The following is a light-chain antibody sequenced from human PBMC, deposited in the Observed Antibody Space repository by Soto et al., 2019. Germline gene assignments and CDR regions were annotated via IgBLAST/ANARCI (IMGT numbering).Light chain of an antibody. J-gene: IGKJ1*01. CDR1: QSVSSSY. Sequence: EIVLTQSPGTLSFSPGQRATLSCRASQSVSSSYLAWYQQKTGPTPRLLIYGASSRATGIPDRFSGSGSGTDFTLNVSSLEPEDFAVYYCQQYGSSPRTFGQGTKVEIK. CDR2: GAS. V-gene: IGKV3-20*01. CDR3: QQYGSSPRT.